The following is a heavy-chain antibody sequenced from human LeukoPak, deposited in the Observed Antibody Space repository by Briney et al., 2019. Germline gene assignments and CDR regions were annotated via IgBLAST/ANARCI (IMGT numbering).Heavy chain of an antibody. CDR2: IYTSGST. D-gene: IGHD4-17*01. Sequence: SETLSLTCTVSGGSISSYYWSWIRQPAGKGLEWIGRIYTSGSTNYNPSLKSRVTMSVDTSKNQFSLKLSSVTAADTAVYYCAREHDYGDYTGAFDIWGQGTMVTVSS. J-gene: IGHJ3*02. V-gene: IGHV4-4*07. CDR1: GGSISSYY. CDR3: AREHDYGDYTGAFDI.